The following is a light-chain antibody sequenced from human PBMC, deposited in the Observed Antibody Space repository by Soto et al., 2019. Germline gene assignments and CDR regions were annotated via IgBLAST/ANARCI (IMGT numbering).Light chain of an antibody. Sequence: QSVLTQPPSASGTPGQRVTISCSGSSSYIGSKYVYWYQQLPGTAPKLLIYRNDQRPSRISDRFSGSKSGTSASLAISGLRSEDEADYYCAAWDDSLSGYVFGTVTKVTVL. CDR1: SSYIGSKY. V-gene: IGLV1-47*01. J-gene: IGLJ1*01. CDR2: RND. CDR3: AAWDDSLSGYV.